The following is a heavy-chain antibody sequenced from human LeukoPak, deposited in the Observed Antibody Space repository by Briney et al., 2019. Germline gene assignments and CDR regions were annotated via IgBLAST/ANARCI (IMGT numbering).Heavy chain of an antibody. V-gene: IGHV3-33*01. CDR1: GFTFSSYG. D-gene: IGHD2-2*01. J-gene: IGHJ4*02. CDR3: ARLFRVVVPAANTHFDY. Sequence: GGSLRLPCAASGFTFSSYGMHWVRQAPGKGLEWVAVIWYDGSNKYYADSVKGRFTISRDNSKNTLYLQMNSLRAEDTAVYYCARLFRVVVPAANTHFDYWGQGTLVTVSS. CDR2: IWYDGSNK.